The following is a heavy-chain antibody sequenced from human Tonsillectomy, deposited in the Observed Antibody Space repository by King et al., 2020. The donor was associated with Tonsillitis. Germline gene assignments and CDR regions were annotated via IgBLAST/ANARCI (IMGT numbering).Heavy chain of an antibody. D-gene: IGHD5-12*01. CDR1: GYTFTGNY. CDR3: AGASSGYNLSLYYDY. V-gene: IGHV1-2*02. CDR2: ISPNSGGT. J-gene: IGHJ4*02. Sequence: QLVQSGAEVKKPGASVKVSCKASGYTFTGNYIHWVRQDPGQGLEWMGWISPNSGGTNSAPRFQGRVTMTRDTSISTVYMELSRLTSDDTAVYYCAGASSGYNLSLYYDYWGQGTLVTVSS.